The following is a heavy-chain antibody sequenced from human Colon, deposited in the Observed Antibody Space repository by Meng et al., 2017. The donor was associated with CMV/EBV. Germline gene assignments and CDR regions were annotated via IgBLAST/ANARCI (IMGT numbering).Heavy chain of an antibody. CDR3: ARGPSKVIVVVPAARGWWFDP. D-gene: IGHD2-2*01. CDR1: GYTFTGYY. Sequence: ASVKVSCKTSGYTFTGYYLHWVRQAPGQGLEWMGWIHPNSGDTKYAQRFQGRVTMTRNTSISTAYMELSSLRSEDTAVYYCARGPSKVIVVVPAARGWWFDPWGQGTLVTVSS. J-gene: IGHJ5*02. V-gene: IGHV1-2*02. CDR2: IHPNSGDT.